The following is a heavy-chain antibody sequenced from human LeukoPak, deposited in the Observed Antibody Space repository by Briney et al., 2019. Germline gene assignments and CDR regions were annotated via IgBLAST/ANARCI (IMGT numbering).Heavy chain of an antibody. J-gene: IGHJ5*02. V-gene: IGHV4-39*07. D-gene: IGHD5-18*01. Sequence: SETLSLTCTVSGGSISRGSYYWRWIRQPPGKGLEWIGSIHYSGSTHYNPSLKSRVTISVDTSKKQISLKLKSVTAADTALYYCARDGGESRVATLGRYTYGAVAGAWFDPWGQGTLVTVSS. CDR2: IHYSGST. CDR1: GGSISRGSYY. CDR3: ARDGGESRVATLGRYTYGAVAGAWFDP.